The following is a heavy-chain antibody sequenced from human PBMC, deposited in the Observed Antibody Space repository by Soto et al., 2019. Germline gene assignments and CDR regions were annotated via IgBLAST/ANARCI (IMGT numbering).Heavy chain of an antibody. V-gene: IGHV4-59*01. Sequence: QVQLQESGPGLVKPSENLSLTCSVSGGSISSYYWSWIRQPPGKGLEWIAYIYYSGTSYNPSLKSRVSISLDTSKNQFSLKLSSVTAADTAVYYCARTYDGSGPNSGGYAFDIWGQGTMVTVSS. J-gene: IGHJ3*02. D-gene: IGHD3-22*01. CDR2: IYYSGT. CDR3: ARTYDGSGPNSGGYAFDI. CDR1: GGSISSYY.